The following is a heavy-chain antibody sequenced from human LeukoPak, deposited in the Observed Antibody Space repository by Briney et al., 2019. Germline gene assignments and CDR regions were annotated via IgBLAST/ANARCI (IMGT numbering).Heavy chain of an antibody. V-gene: IGHV3-48*01. CDR1: GFTFNNYD. CDR2: ISTGGATM. CDR3: ARGPPLFDP. J-gene: IGHJ5*02. Sequence: GGSLRLSCAASGFTFNNYDMNWVRQAPGKGLEWLSYISTGGATMYYADSVKGRFTISRDNAQNSLYLQMSSLRVEDTAVYYCARGPPLFDPWGQGTLVTVSS.